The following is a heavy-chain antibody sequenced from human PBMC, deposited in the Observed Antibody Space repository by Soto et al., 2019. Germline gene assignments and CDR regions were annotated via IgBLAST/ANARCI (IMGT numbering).Heavy chain of an antibody. Sequence: GGSLRLSCAASGFTFSSYAMHWVRQAPGKGLEWVAVISYDGSNKYYADSVKGRFTISRDNSKNTLYLQMNSLRAEDTAVYYCARDYQWVDHRFTVTIYPHYYYYYGMDVWGQGTTVTVSS. V-gene: IGHV3-30-3*01. CDR2: ISYDGSNK. CDR3: ARDYQWVDHRFTVTIYPHYYYYYGMDV. J-gene: IGHJ6*02. D-gene: IGHD4-17*01. CDR1: GFTFSSYA.